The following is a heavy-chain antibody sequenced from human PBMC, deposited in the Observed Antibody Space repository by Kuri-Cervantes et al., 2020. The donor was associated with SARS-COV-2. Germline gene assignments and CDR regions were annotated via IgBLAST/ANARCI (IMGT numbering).Heavy chain of an antibody. J-gene: IGHJ6*02. D-gene: IGHD3-9*01. Sequence: SETLSLTCTVSGGSISNYYWSWIRQPPGKGLEWIGYIYYSGSTNYNPSLKNRVTISVDTSKNQFALKLRSVTAADTAVYYCSRHYDMLTGYGMDVWGQGTTVTVSS. V-gene: IGHV4-59*08. CDR2: IYYSGST. CDR3: SRHYDMLTGYGMDV. CDR1: GGSISNYY.